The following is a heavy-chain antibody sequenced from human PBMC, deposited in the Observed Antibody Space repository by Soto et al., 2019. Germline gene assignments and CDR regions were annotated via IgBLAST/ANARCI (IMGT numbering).Heavy chain of an antibody. Sequence: HPGGSLSLSCAAAGFTFRDCSMHWVRHARGKGLEWVTYISYDGSKKDYRDSVKGRFTVSRDDSKKTLYLEMNSLTAGDTALYYCVKEWSYYENLGSFKIWGQGTMVTVSS. CDR1: GFTFRDCS. J-gene: IGHJ3*02. CDR3: VKEWSYYENLGSFKI. V-gene: IGHV3-33*05. CDR2: ISYDGSKK. D-gene: IGHD3-22*01.